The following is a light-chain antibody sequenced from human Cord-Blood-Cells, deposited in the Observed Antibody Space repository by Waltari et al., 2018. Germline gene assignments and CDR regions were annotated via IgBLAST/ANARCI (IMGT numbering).Light chain of an antibody. V-gene: IGKV3-20*01. CDR1: QSVSSSY. Sequence: EIVLTQSPGTLSLSPGERATLSCRASQSVSSSYLAWYQQKPGQAPRLLIYGASSRATGIPDMFSGSASGTDFTLTISRLEPEDFAVYYCQQYGSSPLTFGGGTKVEIK. CDR3: QQYGSSPLT. CDR2: GAS. J-gene: IGKJ4*01.